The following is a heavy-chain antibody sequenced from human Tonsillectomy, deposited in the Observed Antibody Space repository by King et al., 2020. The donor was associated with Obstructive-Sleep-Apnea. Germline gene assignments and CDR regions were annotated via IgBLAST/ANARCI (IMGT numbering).Heavy chain of an antibody. CDR2: ISWNGDRT. Sequence: VQSGGSLRLSCAASGFTFEYPTMHWVRQFPGKGLEWVSLISWNGDRTDYADSVKGRFTISRDNSKNSLFLQMNSLRSDDTALYYCVKASDIAPYPNGLDVWGQGTTVAVSS. CDR3: VKASDIAPYPNGLDV. V-gene: IGHV3-43*01. D-gene: IGHD3-9*01. J-gene: IGHJ6*02. CDR1: GFTFEYPT.